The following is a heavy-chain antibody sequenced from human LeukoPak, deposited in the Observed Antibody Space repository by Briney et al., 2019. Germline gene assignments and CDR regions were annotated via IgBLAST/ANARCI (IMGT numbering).Heavy chain of an antibody. CDR2: IYYSGST. V-gene: IGHV4-39*06. CDR1: GGSISSSSYY. CDR3: ARERTNYGGIDY. D-gene: IGHD1-7*01. J-gene: IGHJ4*02. Sequence: SETLSLTCTVSGGSISSSSYYWGWIRQPPGKGLEWIGSIYYSGSTYYNPSLKSRVTISVDTSKNQFALKLNSVTAADTAVYYCARERTNYGGIDYWGQGTLVTVSS.